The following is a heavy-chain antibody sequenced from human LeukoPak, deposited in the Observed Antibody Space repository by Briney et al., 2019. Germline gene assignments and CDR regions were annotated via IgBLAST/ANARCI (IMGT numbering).Heavy chain of an antibody. D-gene: IGHD5-24*01. CDR3: AKSGYNRFDY. CDR2: ISSSSSYI. CDR1: GFTFSSYS. V-gene: IGHV3-21*04. Sequence: GGSLRLSCAASGFTFSSYSMNWVRQDPGKGLERVSSISSSSSYIYYADSVKGRFTISRDNAKNTLYLQMNSLRAEDTAVYYCAKSGYNRFDYWGQGTLVTVSS. J-gene: IGHJ4*02.